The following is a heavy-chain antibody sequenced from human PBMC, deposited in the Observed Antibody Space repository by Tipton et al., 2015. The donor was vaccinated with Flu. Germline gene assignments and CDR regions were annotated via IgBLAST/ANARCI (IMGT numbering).Heavy chain of an antibody. J-gene: IGHJ4*02. CDR2: IHRTGST. V-gene: IGHV4-38-2*02. D-gene: IGHD5-18*01. CDR1: GDSIGSEYY. CDR3: ARDGSGYSYGTLDY. Sequence: LRLSCSVSGDSIGSEYYWAWVRQPPGKGLEWIGNIHRTGSTYFNPSLTKRVTISVDTSKNQFSLRLTSVTAADTAVFYCARDGSGYSYGTLDYWGQGTLVTVSS.